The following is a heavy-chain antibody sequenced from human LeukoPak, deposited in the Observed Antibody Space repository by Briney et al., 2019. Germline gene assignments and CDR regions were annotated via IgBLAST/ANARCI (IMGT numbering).Heavy chain of an antibody. V-gene: IGHV1-2*02. CDR2: INPNIGGA. CDR1: GYTFTSYA. CDR3: AGGLYYYGSGSYLQMGY. J-gene: IGHJ4*02. D-gene: IGHD3-10*01. Sequence: ASVKVSCKASGYTFTSYAMSWVRQAPGQGLEWMGWINPNIGGANYAQKFQGRVTMTRDTSTSTAYMELSRLRSEDTAVYYCAGGLYYYGSGSYLQMGYWGQGTLVTVSS.